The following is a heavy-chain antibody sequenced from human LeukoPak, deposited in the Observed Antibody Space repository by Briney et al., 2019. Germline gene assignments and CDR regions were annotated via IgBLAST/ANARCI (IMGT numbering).Heavy chain of an antibody. CDR1: GGSISSSSYY. J-gene: IGHJ4*02. D-gene: IGHD5-12*01. CDR3: ARDRGPTI. Sequence: PSETLSLTCTVSGGSISSSSYYWGWIRQPPGKGLEWIGSIYYSGSTYYNPSLKSRVTISVDTSKNQFSLKLSSVTAADTAVYYCARDRGPTIWGQGTLVTVSS. CDR2: IYYSGST. V-gene: IGHV4-39*07.